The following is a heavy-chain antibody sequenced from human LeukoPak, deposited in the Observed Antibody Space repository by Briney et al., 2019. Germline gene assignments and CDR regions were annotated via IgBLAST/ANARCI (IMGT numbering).Heavy chain of an antibody. CDR3: ARDRDWRSMDYFDY. Sequence: GGSLRLSCAASGFTFSSYAMHWVRQAPGKGLEWVAVISYDGSNKYYADSVKGRFTISRDNSKNTLYLQMNSLRSEDTAVYYCARDRDWRSMDYFDYWGQGTLVTVSS. CDR1: GFTFSSYA. J-gene: IGHJ4*02. CDR2: ISYDGSNK. D-gene: IGHD3-9*01. V-gene: IGHV3-30-3*01.